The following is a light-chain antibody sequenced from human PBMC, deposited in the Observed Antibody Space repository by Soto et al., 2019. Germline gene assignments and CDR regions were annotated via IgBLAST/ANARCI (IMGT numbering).Light chain of an antibody. CDR3: MQGTHLPPYT. CDR2: KVS. CDR1: QSLVYSDGNTY. J-gene: IGKJ2*01. Sequence: DVVMTQSPLSLPVTLGQPASISCRSSQSLVYSDGNTYLNWFQQRPGQSPRRLIYKVSNRDSGVPDRFSGSGSGTDFTLKISGVEAEDVGVYYCMQGTHLPPYTFGKGTKLEIK. V-gene: IGKV2-30*01.